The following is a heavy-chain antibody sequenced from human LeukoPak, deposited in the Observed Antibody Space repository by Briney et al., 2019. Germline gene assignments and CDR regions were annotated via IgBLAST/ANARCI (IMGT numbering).Heavy chain of an antibody. CDR1: GFTSSSYW. D-gene: IGHD3-22*01. Sequence: GGSLRLSCAASGFTSSSYWMSWVRQAPGKGLEWVANIKQDGSEKYYVDSVKGRFTIYRDNAKNSLYLQMNSLRAEDTAVYYCARGKDYYDSSGYYSYYFDYWGQATLVTVSS. J-gene: IGHJ4*02. CDR3: ARGKDYYDSSGYYSYYFDY. CDR2: IKQDGSEK. V-gene: IGHV3-7*01.